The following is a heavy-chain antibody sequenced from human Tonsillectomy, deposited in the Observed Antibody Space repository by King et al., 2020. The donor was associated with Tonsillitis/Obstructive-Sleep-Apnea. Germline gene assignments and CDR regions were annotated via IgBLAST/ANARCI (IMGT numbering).Heavy chain of an antibody. J-gene: IGHJ4*02. CDR1: GFTFSSYA. V-gene: IGHV3-23*04. Sequence: VQLVESGGGLKQRGGSLRLSCVASGFTFSSYAMSWVRQAPGKGLEWLSVISSSGDSTYYSDSVKGRFTISRDNSKNTLWLQMNSLRAEDTAVFYCAKGMVAEAAGTRLWRNSPIDSWGQGTLVTVSS. D-gene: IGHD6-13*01. CDR3: AKGMVAEAAGTRLWRNSPIDS. CDR2: ISSSGDST.